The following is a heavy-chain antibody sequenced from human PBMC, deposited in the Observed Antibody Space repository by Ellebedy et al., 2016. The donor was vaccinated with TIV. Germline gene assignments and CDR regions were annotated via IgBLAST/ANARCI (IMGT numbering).Heavy chain of an antibody. D-gene: IGHD5-12*01. CDR3: AESGFSNYNYAMDV. V-gene: IGHV3-21*01. CDR2: ITSSGTYI. Sequence: GGSLRLSXAASEITFSDYTLNWVRQPPGKGLEWVSSITSSGTYIYYADSVKGRFTISRDNAKRSLYLHMSSLRTEDTAVYYCAESGFSNYNYAMDVWGQGTTVTVSS. CDR1: EITFSDYT. J-gene: IGHJ6*02.